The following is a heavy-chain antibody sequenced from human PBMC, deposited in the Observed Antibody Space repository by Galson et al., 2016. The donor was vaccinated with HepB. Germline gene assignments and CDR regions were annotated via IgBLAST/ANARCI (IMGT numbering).Heavy chain of an antibody. CDR1: EFTFVTYG. J-gene: IGHJ6*02. V-gene: IGHV3-21*06. D-gene: IGHD3-22*01. CDR2: IRSSRNFT. Sequence: SLRLSCAASEFTFVTYGMTWVRQAPGKGLEWVAYIRSSRNFTFYGDSVKGRFTSSRDNSENSLFLQMSSLRGEDTGVYYCARRKWKAGLLVHGLDVWGRGTTATVS. CDR3: ARRKWKAGLLVHGLDV.